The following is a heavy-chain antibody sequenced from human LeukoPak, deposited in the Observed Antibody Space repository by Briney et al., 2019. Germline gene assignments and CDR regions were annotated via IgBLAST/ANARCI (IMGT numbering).Heavy chain of an antibody. V-gene: IGHV3-21*01. CDR2: ISSSSSYI. D-gene: IGHD1-26*01. CDR1: GFTFSSYS. J-gene: IGHJ4*02. CDR3: ARDLGTPYSGSYFDY. Sequence: GGSLRLSCAASGFTFSSYSMNWVRQAPGKGLEWVSSISSSSSYIYYADSVKGRFTISRDNAKNSLYLQMNSLRAEDTAVYYCARDLGTPYSGSYFDYWGQGTLVTVSS.